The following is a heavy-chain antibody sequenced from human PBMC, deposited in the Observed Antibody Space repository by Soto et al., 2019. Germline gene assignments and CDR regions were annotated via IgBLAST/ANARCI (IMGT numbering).Heavy chain of an antibody. CDR1: GGTFSSYA. Sequence: QVQLVQSGAEVKKPGSSVKVSCKASGGTFSSYAISWVRQAPGQGLEWMGGIIPIFGTANYAQKFQGRVTITADESTSTDYMERSSRRSEDTAVYYCARARDFGSYYGGDAFDIWGQGTMVTVSS. J-gene: IGHJ3*02. V-gene: IGHV1-69*01. CDR2: IIPIFGTA. CDR3: ARARDFGSYYGGDAFDI. D-gene: IGHD1-26*01.